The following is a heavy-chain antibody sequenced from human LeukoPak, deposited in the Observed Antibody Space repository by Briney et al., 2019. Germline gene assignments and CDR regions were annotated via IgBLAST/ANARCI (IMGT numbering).Heavy chain of an antibody. Sequence: ASVKVSCKASGYTFTSHDINWVRQATGQGLEWMGWMNPNSGNAGYVQKFQGRVTMTRNTSISTAYMEVSSLRSEDTAVYYCARGHYDILTGYSFDYWGQGTLVTVSS. CDR2: MNPNSGNA. J-gene: IGHJ4*02. V-gene: IGHV1-8*01. D-gene: IGHD3-9*01. CDR3: ARGHYDILTGYSFDY. CDR1: GYTFTSHD.